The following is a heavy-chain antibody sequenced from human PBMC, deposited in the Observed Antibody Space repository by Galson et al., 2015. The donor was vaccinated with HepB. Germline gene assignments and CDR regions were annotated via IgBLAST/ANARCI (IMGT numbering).Heavy chain of an antibody. CDR1: GYTFTSYA. D-gene: IGHD6-13*01. V-gene: IGHV1-3*01. CDR3: ARDLRLGIAAAQRYYYYYYGMDV. J-gene: IGHJ6*02. CDR2: INAGNGNT. Sequence: SVKVSCKASGYTFTSYAMHWVRQAPGQRLEWMGWINAGNGNTKYSQKFQGRVTITRDTSASTAYMELSSLRSEDTAVYYCARDLRLGIAAAQRYYYYYYGMDVWGQGTTVTVSS.